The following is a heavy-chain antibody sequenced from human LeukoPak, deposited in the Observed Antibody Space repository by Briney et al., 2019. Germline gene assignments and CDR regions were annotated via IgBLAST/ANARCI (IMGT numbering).Heavy chain of an antibody. J-gene: IGHJ4*02. CDR3: ARDVGYSSSWYSPQFDY. CDR1: GGSISSYY. Sequence: SETLSLTCTVSGGSISSYYWSWIRQPAGKGLEWIGRIYTSVSTNYNPSLKSRVTMSVDTSKNQFSLKLSSVTAADTAVYYCARDVGYSSSWYSPQFDYWGQGTLVTVSS. V-gene: IGHV4-4*07. CDR2: IYTSVST. D-gene: IGHD6-13*01.